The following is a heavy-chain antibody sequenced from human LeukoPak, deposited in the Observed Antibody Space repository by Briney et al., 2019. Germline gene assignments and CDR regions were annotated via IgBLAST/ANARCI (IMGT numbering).Heavy chain of an antibody. V-gene: IGHV3-9*01. CDR2: ISWNSGSI. CDR1: GFTFDDYA. Sequence: GGSLRLSCAASGFTFDDYAMHWVRQAPGKGLEWVSGISWNSGSIGYADSVKGRFTISRDNAKNSLYLQMNSLRAEDTALYYCAKDIKGYSSGDAYDYWGQGTLVTVSS. J-gene: IGHJ4*02. D-gene: IGHD6-19*01. CDR3: AKDIKGYSSGDAYDY.